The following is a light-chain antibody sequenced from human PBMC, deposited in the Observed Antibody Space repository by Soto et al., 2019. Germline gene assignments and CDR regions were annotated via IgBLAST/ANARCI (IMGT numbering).Light chain of an antibody. Sequence: QSVLTQPASVSVSPGQSITISCTGTSSDVGAYNFVSWHQQHPGKAPKLMIYNVYDRPSGISYRFSGSKSGNTASLTISGLQGEDEADYYCSAYTVSRTYVFGPGTKLTVL. CDR2: NVY. CDR3: SAYTVSRTYV. CDR1: SSDVGAYNF. J-gene: IGLJ1*01. V-gene: IGLV2-14*03.